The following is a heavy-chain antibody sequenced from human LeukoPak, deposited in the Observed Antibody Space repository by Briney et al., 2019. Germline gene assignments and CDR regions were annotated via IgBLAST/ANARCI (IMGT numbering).Heavy chain of an antibody. CDR2: IYYSGST. V-gene: IGHV4-59*12. Sequence: LETLSLTCTVSGGSISSYYWSWIRQPPGKGLEWIGYIYYSGSTNYNPSLKSRVTISVDTSKNQFSLKLSSVTAADTAVYYCARTMYYYDSSGYYHWYFDLWGRGTLVTVSS. CDR3: ARTMYYYDSSGYYHWYFDL. CDR1: GGSISSYY. J-gene: IGHJ2*01. D-gene: IGHD3-22*01.